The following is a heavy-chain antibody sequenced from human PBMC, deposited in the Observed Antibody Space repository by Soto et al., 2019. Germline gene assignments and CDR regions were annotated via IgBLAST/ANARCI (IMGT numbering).Heavy chain of an antibody. D-gene: IGHD6-13*01. Sequence: GASVKVSCKASGYTFTGYYMHCVRQAPGQGLEWMGWINPNSGGTNYAQKFQGWVTMTRDTSISTAYMELSRLRSDDTAVYYCATGSAAGPGHYYYYGMDVWGQGTTVTVSS. CDR3: ATGSAAGPGHYYYYGMDV. CDR2: INPNSGGT. CDR1: GYTFTGYY. J-gene: IGHJ6*02. V-gene: IGHV1-2*04.